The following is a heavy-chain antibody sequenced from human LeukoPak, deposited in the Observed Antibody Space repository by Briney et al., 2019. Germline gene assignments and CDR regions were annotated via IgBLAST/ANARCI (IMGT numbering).Heavy chain of an antibody. V-gene: IGHV3-49*03. CDR3: TRDLSLIVVVPAANFDY. Sequence: GGSLRLSCTASGFTFGDYAMSWFRQAPGKGLEWVGFIRSKAYGGTTEYAASVKGRFTISRDDSKSIAYLQMNSLKTEDAAVYYCTRDLSLIVVVPAANFDYWGQGTLVTVSS. J-gene: IGHJ4*02. D-gene: IGHD2-2*01. CDR1: GFTFGDYA. CDR2: IRSKAYGGTT.